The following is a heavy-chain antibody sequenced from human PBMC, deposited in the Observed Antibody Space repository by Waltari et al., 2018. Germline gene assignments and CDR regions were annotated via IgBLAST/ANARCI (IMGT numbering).Heavy chain of an antibody. CDR3: ARDYCDRTNCHGMDV. CDR2: ISYNGRNI. V-gene: IGHV3-30*04. CDR1: EFSFRSYA. J-gene: IGHJ6*02. D-gene: IGHD3-22*01. Sequence: QVQLVESGGGVVQPGRSRRLSCAASEFSFRSYARNWVRQAPGKGLEWVAVISYNGRNIYYVDSVKGRFTISRDNSNKTLYLQMNSLRPEDTAVYYCARDYCDRTNCHGMDVWGQGTTVTVSS.